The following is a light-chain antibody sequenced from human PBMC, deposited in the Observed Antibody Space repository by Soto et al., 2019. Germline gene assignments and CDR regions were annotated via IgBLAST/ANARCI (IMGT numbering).Light chain of an antibody. J-gene: IGLJ3*02. V-gene: IGLV2-14*01. Sequence: QSALTQPASVSGSPGQSITVSCTGSTSDVGTYDYVSWYQHHPGKAPKLIISEVNKRPSGVSNRFSGSKSDNTASLTISGLQAEDEADYYCIAYTSNSILLFGGGTKLTVL. CDR1: TSDVGTYDY. CDR2: EVN. CDR3: IAYTSNSILL.